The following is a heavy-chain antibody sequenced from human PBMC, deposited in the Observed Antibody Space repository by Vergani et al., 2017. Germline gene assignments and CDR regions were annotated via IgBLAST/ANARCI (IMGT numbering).Heavy chain of an antibody. CDR3: ATSRGYSYGQLDY. CDR2: IYYSGST. Sequence: QVQLQESGPGLVKPSETLSLTCTVSGGSISSHYWSWIRQPPGKGLEWIGYIYYSGSTNYNPSLKRRVTISVDTSKNQFSLKLSSVTAADTAVYYCATSRGYSYGQLDYWGQGTLVTVSS. V-gene: IGHV4-59*11. D-gene: IGHD5-18*01. CDR1: GGSISSHY. J-gene: IGHJ4*02.